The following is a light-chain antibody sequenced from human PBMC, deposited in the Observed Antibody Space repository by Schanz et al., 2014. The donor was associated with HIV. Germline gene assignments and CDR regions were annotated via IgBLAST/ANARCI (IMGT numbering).Light chain of an antibody. CDR1: QSLGGSQ. Sequence: ETVLTQSPGSLSLSPGERATLSCRASQSLGGSQLAWYQQKPGQAPRLLIYGASTRATGIPARFSGRGSGTDFTLTISRLEPEDFAVYYCQQRSNWLTFGGGTKVEIK. V-gene: IGKV3D-20*02. CDR2: GAS. CDR3: QQRSNWLT. J-gene: IGKJ4*01.